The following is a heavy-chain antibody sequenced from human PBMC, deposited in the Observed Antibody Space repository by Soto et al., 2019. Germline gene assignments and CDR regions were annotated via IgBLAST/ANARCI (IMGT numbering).Heavy chain of an antibody. V-gene: IGHV1-24*01. CDR2: FDPEDGET. J-gene: IGHJ5*02. D-gene: IGHD6-19*01. CDR3: ATWGSGCEAGSFDP. Sequence: ASVKVSCKVSGYTLTELSMHWVRQAPGKGLEWMGGFDPEDGETIYAQKFQGRVTMTEDTSTDTAYMELSSLRSEDTAVYYCATWGSGCEAGSFDPPGQGTLVTGSS. CDR1: GYTLTELS.